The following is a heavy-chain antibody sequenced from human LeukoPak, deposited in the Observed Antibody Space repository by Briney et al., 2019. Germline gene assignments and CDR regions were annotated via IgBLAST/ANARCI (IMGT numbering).Heavy chain of an antibody. D-gene: IGHD2-15*01. J-gene: IGHJ3*02. CDR1: GFTFSDYY. CDR3: AKEGTRFTPDDAFDI. Sequence: PGGSLRLSCAASGFTFSDYYMSWIRQAPGKGLEWVSYISSSGSTIYYADSVKGRFTISRDNAKNSLYLQMNSLRAEDTAVYYCAKEGTRFTPDDAFDIWGQGTMVTVSS. V-gene: IGHV3-11*01. CDR2: ISSSGSTI.